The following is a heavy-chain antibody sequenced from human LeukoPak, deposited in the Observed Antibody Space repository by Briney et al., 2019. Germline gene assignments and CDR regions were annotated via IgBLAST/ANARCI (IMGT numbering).Heavy chain of an antibody. CDR3: ARADYDFWSGYSNGMDV. CDR1: GGSISSYY. V-gene: IGHV4-4*07. D-gene: IGHD3-3*01. CDR2: IYTSGST. J-gene: IGHJ6*02. Sequence: PSETLSLTCTVSGGSISSYYWNWIRQPAGKGLEWIGRIYTSGSTNYNPSLKSRVTMSVDTSKNQFSLMLSSVTAADTAVYYCARADYDFWSGYSNGMDVWGQGNTVTVSS.